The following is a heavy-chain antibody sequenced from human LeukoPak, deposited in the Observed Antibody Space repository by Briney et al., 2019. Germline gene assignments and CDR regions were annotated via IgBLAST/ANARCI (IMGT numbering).Heavy chain of an antibody. V-gene: IGHV1-2*02. D-gene: IGHD5-12*01. J-gene: IGHJ4*02. CDR2: INPNSGGT. CDR3: ASTAGVATFILDY. CDR1: GYTFTSYG. Sequence: ASVKVSCKASGYTFTSYGISWVRQAPGQGLEWMGWINPNSGGTNYAQKFQGRVTMTRDTSISTAYMELSRLRSDDTAVYYCASTAGVATFILDYWGQGTLVTVSS.